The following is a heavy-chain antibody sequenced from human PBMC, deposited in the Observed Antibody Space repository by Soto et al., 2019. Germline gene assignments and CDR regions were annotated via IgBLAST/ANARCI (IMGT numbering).Heavy chain of an antibody. CDR1: GFTFSSYA. CDR3: ARDSSSWYVLDY. Sequence: GGSLRLSCAASGFTFSSYAMSWVRQAPGKGLEWVAVIWYDGSNKYYADSVKGRFTISRDNSKNTLYLQMNSLRAEDTAVYYCARDSSSWYVLDYWGQGTLVTVSS. V-gene: IGHV3-33*08. J-gene: IGHJ4*02. CDR2: IWYDGSNK. D-gene: IGHD6-13*01.